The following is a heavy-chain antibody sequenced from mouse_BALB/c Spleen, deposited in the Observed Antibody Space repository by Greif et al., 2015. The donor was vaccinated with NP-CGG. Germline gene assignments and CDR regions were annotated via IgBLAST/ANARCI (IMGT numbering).Heavy chain of an antibody. D-gene: IGHD2-10*02. V-gene: IGHV14-3*02. CDR2: IDPANGNT. J-gene: IGHJ4*01. Sequence: EVQLQQSGAELVKPGASVKLPCTASGFNIKDTYMHWVKQRPEQGLEWIGRIDPANGNTKYDPKFQGKATITADTSSNTAYLQLSSLTSEDTAVYYCARGYGNYYYAMDYWGQGTSVTVSS. CDR3: ARGYGNYYYAMDY. CDR1: GFNIKDTY.